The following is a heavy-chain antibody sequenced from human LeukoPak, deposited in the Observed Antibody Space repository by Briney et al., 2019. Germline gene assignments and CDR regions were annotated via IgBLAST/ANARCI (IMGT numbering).Heavy chain of an antibody. J-gene: IGHJ3*01. D-gene: IGHD5-24*01. CDR3: AMKAVPRPRLHDAFDF. CDR2: IYSGGST. Sequence: HPGGSLRLSCAASGFTVSSNYMSWVRQAPGKGLEWVSVIYSGGSTYHADSVKGRFTISRDNSKNTLYLQMNSLRADDTAVYYCAMKAVPRPRLHDAFDFWGQGTVVSVSS. CDR1: GFTVSSNY. V-gene: IGHV3-53*01.